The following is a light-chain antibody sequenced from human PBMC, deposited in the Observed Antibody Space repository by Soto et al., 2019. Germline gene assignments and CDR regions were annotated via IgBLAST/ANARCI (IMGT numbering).Light chain of an antibody. CDR2: KTS. CDR1: QSFSSW. J-gene: IGKJ2*01. CDR3: QQYNTYPYT. Sequence: DIQMTQFPSTLSASVGDRVTITCRASQSFSSWLAWYQQKPGKAPKLLNYKTSSLESGVPSRFSGSGSGTEFTLTISSLQPDDFATYYCQQYNTYPYTFGQGTKLEIK. V-gene: IGKV1-5*03.